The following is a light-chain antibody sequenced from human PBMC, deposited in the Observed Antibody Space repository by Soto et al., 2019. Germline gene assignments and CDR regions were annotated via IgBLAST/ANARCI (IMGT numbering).Light chain of an antibody. J-gene: IGKJ2*01. CDR2: KVS. Sequence: DVVLTQSPLSLPVTLGQPASISCRSSHSLVYSDGNTYLNWFHQRPGQSTRRLIYKVSDRDSGVPNRFSGSGSGTDFTLKISRVEADDVGVYYCMQGAHWPRTFGQGTKLEIK. CDR1: HSLVYSDGNTY. CDR3: MQGAHWPRT. V-gene: IGKV2-30*01.